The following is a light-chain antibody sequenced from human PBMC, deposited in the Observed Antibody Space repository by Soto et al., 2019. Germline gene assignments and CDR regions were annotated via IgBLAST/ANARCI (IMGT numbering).Light chain of an antibody. J-gene: IGKJ2*01. V-gene: IGKV3-20*01. CDR2: GVT. CDR1: QSVISSY. CDR3: QHYGSSPKYT. Sequence: ETVLTQSPGTLSLSPGERATLSCRASQSVISSYLVWYQQKPGQAPRLLIYGVTSRATGIPDRFSGSGSGTDFTLTISRLEPEDFAVYYCQHYGSSPKYTFGQGTKLEIK.